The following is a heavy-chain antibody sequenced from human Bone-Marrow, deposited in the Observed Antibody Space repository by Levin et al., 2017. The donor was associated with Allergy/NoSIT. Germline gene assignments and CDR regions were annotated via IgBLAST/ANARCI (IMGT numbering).Heavy chain of an antibody. J-gene: IGHJ5*02. D-gene: IGHD4-17*01. CDR3: ATVFTVTTGGDWFDP. Sequence: ASVKVSCKASGYTFTSYDINWVRQATGQGLEWMGWMNPNSGNTGYAQKFQGRVTMTRNTSISTAYMELSSLRSEDTAVYYCATVFTVTTGGDWFDPWGQGTLVTVSS. CDR1: GYTFTSYD. V-gene: IGHV1-8*01. CDR2: MNPNSGNT.